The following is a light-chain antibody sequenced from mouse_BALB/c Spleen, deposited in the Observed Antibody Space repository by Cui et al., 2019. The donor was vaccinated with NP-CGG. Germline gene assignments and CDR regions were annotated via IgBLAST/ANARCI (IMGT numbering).Light chain of an antibody. CDR3: ALWYSNHWV. CDR1: TGAVTTSNY. J-gene: IGLJ1*01. Sequence: QAVVVQASALTTSPGETVTLTCRSSTGAVTTSNYANWVQEKPYHLFTGLIGGTNNRAPGVPARFSGSLIGNKAALTVTGAQTEDEAIYFCALWYSNHWVFGGGTKLTVL. CDR2: GTN. V-gene: IGLV1*01.